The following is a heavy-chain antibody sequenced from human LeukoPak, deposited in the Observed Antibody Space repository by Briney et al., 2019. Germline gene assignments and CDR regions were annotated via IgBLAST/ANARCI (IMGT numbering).Heavy chain of an antibody. CDR3: ARSRLGPYILTGYTDFDY. CDR1: GFPFSSYG. D-gene: IGHD3-9*01. Sequence: GGSLRLSCAASGFPFSSYGMSWARQAPGKGLEWVSTINADGGSTYYADSVKGRFTISRDNSKNTLYLQMNSLRAEDTAVYYCARSRLGPYILTGYTDFDYWGQGTLVTVSS. CDR2: INADGGST. J-gene: IGHJ4*02. V-gene: IGHV3-23*01.